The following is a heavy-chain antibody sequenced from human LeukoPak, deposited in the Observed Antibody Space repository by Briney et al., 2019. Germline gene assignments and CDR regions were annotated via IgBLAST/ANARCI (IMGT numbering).Heavy chain of an antibody. Sequence: SVKVSCKASGGTFSSYAISWVRQAPGQGLEWMGRIIPIFGTANYAQKFQGRVTITTDESTSTAYMELSSLRSEDTAVYYCARAPITRFLEWSPINAFDIWGQGTMVTVSS. V-gene: IGHV1-69*05. J-gene: IGHJ3*02. CDR2: IIPIFGTA. CDR1: GGTFSSYA. D-gene: IGHD3-3*01. CDR3: ARAPITRFLEWSPINAFDI.